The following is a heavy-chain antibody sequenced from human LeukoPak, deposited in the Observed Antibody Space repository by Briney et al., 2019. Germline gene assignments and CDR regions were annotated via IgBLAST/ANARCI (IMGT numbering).Heavy chain of an antibody. CDR3: ARDWGRVDSSSSEGYMDV. CDR1: GYTFTGYY. CDR2: INPNSGGT. D-gene: IGHD6-6*01. J-gene: IGHJ6*03. Sequence: GASVKVSCKASGYTFTGYYMHWVRQAPGQGLEWMGWINPNSGGTNYAQKFQGRVTMTRDTSISTAYMELSRLRSDDTAVYYCARDWGRVDSSSSEGYMDVWGKGTTVTVSS. V-gene: IGHV1-2*02.